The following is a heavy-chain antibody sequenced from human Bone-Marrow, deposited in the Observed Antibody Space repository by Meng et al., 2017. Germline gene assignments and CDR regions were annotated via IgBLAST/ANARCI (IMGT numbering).Heavy chain of an antibody. CDR3: AIGGVYSSGWYYFDY. CDR2: INAGNGNT. CDR1: GYTFTSYA. J-gene: IGHJ4*02. D-gene: IGHD6-19*01. Sequence: ASVKVSCKASGYTFTSYAMHWVRQAPGQRLEWMGWINAGNGNTKYSQKFQGRVTITRDTSASTAYMELSSLRSEDTAVYYCAIGGVYSSGWYYFDYWGQGTLVTVSS. V-gene: IGHV1-3*01.